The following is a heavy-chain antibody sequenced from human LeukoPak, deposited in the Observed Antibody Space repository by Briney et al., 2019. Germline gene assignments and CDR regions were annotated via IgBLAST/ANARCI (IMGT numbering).Heavy chain of an antibody. J-gene: IGHJ4*02. CDR1: GGSISSGGYY. Sequence: SETLSLTCTVSGGSISSGGYYWSWIRQHPGKGLEWIGYIYYSGSTYYNPSLKSRVTISVDTSKNQFSLKLSSVTAADTAVYYCARETSYYYDSSGYYSLGWYFDYWGQGTLVTVSS. CDR2: IYYSGST. CDR3: ARETSYYYDSSGYYSLGWYFDY. V-gene: IGHV4-31*03. D-gene: IGHD3-22*01.